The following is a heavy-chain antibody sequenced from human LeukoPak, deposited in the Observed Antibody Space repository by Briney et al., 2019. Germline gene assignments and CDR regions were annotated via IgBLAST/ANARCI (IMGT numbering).Heavy chain of an antibody. D-gene: IGHD5-24*01. CDR1: GFTFDDYA. V-gene: IGHV3-9*01. CDR3: ARDRWKMATIGGYFQH. J-gene: IGHJ1*01. Sequence: PGGSLRLSCAASGFTFDDYAMHWVRQAPGKGLEWVSGISWNSGSIGYADSVKGRFTISRDNAKNSLYLQMNSLRAEDTAVYYCARDRWKMATIGGYFQHWGQGTLVTVSS. CDR2: ISWNSGSI.